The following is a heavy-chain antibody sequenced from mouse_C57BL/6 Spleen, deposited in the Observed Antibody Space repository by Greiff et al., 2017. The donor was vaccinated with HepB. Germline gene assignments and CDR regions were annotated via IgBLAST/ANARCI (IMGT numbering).Heavy chain of an antibody. D-gene: IGHD1-1*01. CDR2: IYPGDGDT. J-gene: IGHJ1*03. Sequence: VQLQESGAELVKPGASVKISCKASGYAFSSYWMNWVKQRPGKGLEWIGQIYPGDGDTNYNGKFKGKATLTADKSSSTAYMQLSSLTSEDSAVYCCARVKDYGSSYWYFDVWGTGTTVTVSS. CDR3: ARVKDYGSSYWYFDV. CDR1: GYAFSSYW. V-gene: IGHV1-80*01.